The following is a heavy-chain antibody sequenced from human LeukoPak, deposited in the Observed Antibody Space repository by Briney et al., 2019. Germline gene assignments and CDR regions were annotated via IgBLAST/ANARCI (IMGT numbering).Heavy chain of an antibody. V-gene: IGHV3-23*01. Sequence: GGSLRLSCAASGFTFTDYAMGWVRQAPGQGLEWASTISASGSTTYYADSVRGRFTISRDNSKNTLSLQMSSLRAEDTALYYCAIMHPYYDGNGYWVQWGQGTLVTVSS. CDR1: GFTFTDYA. CDR3: AIMHPYYDGNGYWVQ. J-gene: IGHJ4*02. CDR2: ISASGSTT. D-gene: IGHD3-22*01.